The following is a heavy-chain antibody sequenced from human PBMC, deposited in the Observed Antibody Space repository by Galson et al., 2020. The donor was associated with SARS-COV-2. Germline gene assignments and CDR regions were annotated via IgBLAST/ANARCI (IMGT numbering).Heavy chain of an antibody. V-gene: IGHV1-8*01. CDR2: MNPNSGNT. J-gene: IGHJ4*02. D-gene: IGHD2-2*01. CDR1: GYTFTSYD. Sequence: ASVKVSCKASGYTFTSYDINWVRQAIGQGLEWMGWMNPNSGNTGYAQKFQGRVTMTRNTSISTAYMELSSLRSEDTAVYYFARGGRYCSSTSCYSDEPFDYWGQGTLVTVSS. CDR3: ARGGRYCSSTSCYSDEPFDY.